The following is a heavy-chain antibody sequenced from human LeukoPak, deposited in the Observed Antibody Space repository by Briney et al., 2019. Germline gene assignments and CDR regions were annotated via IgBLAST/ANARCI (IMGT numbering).Heavy chain of an antibody. CDR2: IGDSGSGG. Sequence: GGSLRLSCSASGFNFNYFAMSWIRQPPGKRLEWVSTIGDSGSGGSYADSVRGQFTISRDNSKNIVYLQMHSLRVDDSAVYYCSRIKYGGNSGYHFDYWGQGTLVTVSS. D-gene: IGHD4-23*01. J-gene: IGHJ4*02. V-gene: IGHV3-23*01. CDR3: SRIKYGGNSGYHFDY. CDR1: GFNFNYFA.